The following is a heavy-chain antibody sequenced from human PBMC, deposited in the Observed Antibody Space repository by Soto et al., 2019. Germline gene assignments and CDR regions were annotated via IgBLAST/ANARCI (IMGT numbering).Heavy chain of an antibody. CDR2: ISAYNGNT. V-gene: IGHV1-18*01. J-gene: IGHJ4*02. D-gene: IGHD3-10*01. Sequence: QVQLVQSGAEVKKPGASVKVSCKASGYTFTSYAISWVRQAPGQGREWMGWISAYNGNTHYAQKLQGRVTMTTDTSTSTADMELRSLSSDDTAVYYCATGGFGEFVYYFDYWGQGTLVTVSS. CDR1: GYTFTSYA. CDR3: ATGGFGEFVYYFDY.